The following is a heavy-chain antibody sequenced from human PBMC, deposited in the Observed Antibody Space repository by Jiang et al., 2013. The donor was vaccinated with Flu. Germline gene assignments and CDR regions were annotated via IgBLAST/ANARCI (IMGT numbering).Heavy chain of an antibody. D-gene: IGHD2-15*01. CDR3: ARGSHGLTQDFFGMDV. CDR1: GDTVTSYA. Sequence: SGAEVKKPGSSVRVSCKASGDTVTSYAVSWLRQAPGQGLEWMGGIIPLFDVIKYGQKFQGRVTLTADRSTSTAYMELSSLRSEDTAVYYCARGSHGLTQDFFGMDVWGQGTTVTVSS. V-gene: IGHV1-69*17. J-gene: IGHJ6*02. CDR2: IIPLFDVI.